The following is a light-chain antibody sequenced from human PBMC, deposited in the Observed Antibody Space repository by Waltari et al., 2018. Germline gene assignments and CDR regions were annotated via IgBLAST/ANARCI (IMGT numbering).Light chain of an antibody. CDR3: SSYTSSSPWV. CDR2: EVS. CDR1: SSDVGGSNY. Sequence: QSALTQPASVSGSPGQSITISCTGTSSDVGGSNYVSWYPQHPGKAPKLMIYEVSNRPSGVSNRFSGSKSGNTASLTISGLQAEDEADYYCSSYTSSSPWVFGTGTKVTVL. J-gene: IGLJ1*01. V-gene: IGLV2-14*01.